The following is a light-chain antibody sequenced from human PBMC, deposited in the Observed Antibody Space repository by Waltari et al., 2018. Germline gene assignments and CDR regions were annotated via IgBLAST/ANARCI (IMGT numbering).Light chain of an antibody. Sequence: QSALTQPASVSGSPGQSITISCTGTSSDIGSYNLVSWYQQHPGKVPKLIIYEVIKRPSAICDRFAGSKSGNTASRTSSGLQGEDEADYYCSSNAAGSSYVVFGGGTRLTVL. J-gene: IGLJ2*01. V-gene: IGLV2-23*02. CDR1: SSDIGSYNL. CDR2: EVI. CDR3: SSNAAGSSYVV.